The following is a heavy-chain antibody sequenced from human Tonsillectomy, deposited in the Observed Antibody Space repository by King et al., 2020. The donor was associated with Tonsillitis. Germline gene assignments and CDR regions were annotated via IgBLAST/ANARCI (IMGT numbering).Heavy chain of an antibody. CDR3: AKVVSTAMVYYFDY. CDR2: ISGSGGST. CDR1: GFTFSSSA. Sequence: VQLVESGGNLVQPGGSLRLSCAASGFTFSSSAMAWVRQAPGKGLEWVSGISGSGGSTYYADSVKGRFTISRDNSKNTLYLQMNILGAEDPAPYYCAKVVSTAMVYYFDYWGQGTLVTVSS. J-gene: IGHJ4*02. D-gene: IGHD5-18*01. V-gene: IGHV3-23*04.